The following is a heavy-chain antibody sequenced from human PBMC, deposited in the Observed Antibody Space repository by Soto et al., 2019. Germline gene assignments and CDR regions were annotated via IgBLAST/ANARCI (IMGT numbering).Heavy chain of an antibody. CDR1: GFTVSSNY. CDR3: AREALAAAGNPWFDP. D-gene: IGHD6-13*01. Sequence: GXSLILSCAASGFTVSSNYMSWVRQAPVKGLEWVSVIYSGGSTYYADSVKGRFTISRDNSKNTLYLQMNSLRAEDTAVYYCAREALAAAGNPWFDPWGQGTLVTVSS. V-gene: IGHV3-53*01. J-gene: IGHJ5*02. CDR2: IYSGGST.